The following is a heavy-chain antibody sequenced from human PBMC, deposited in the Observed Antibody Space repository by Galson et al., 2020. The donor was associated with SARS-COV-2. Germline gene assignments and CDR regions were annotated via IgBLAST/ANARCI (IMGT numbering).Heavy chain of an antibody. CDR2: IYYSGST. Sequence: ASETLSLTCTVSGASISTGDYYWSWNRQTPGEGLEWIGYIYYSGSTNYNPSLESRLTISSDMSKNQFSLKLSSVTAADTAVYYCARVLGGSGYYHSDYWGQGTLVTVSS. J-gene: IGHJ4*02. CDR1: GASISTGDYY. CDR3: ARVLGGSGYYHSDY. D-gene: IGHD3-10*01. V-gene: IGHV4-30-4*01.